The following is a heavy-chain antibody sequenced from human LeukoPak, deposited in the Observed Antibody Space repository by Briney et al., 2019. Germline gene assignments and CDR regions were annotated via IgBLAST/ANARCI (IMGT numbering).Heavy chain of an antibody. V-gene: IGHV1-46*01. Sequence: ASVKVSCKASGYTFTSYYMRWVRQAPGQGLEWMGIINPSGGSTSYAQKFQGRVTMTRDTSTSTVYMELSSLRSEDTAVYYCARDQSVDYDSKNYYGMDVWGQGTTVTVSS. CDR2: INPSGGST. CDR1: GYTFTSYY. D-gene: IGHD3-22*01. J-gene: IGHJ6*02. CDR3: ARDQSVDYDSKNYYGMDV.